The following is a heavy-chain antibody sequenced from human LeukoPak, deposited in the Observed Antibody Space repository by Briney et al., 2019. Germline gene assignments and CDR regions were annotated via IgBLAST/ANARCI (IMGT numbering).Heavy chain of an antibody. D-gene: IGHD5-12*01. Sequence: ASVKVSCKASGYTFTGYYIHWVRQAPGQGLEWMGWINPNSGGRDYAQKFQGRVTITRNTSISTAYMDLSSLRSEDSAVYYCARGRTSAGGYSGHDWGDWFDPWGQGTLVTVSS. CDR3: ARGRTSAGGYSGHDWGDWFDP. CDR1: GYTFTGYY. J-gene: IGHJ5*02. V-gene: IGHV1-8*03. CDR2: INPNSGGR.